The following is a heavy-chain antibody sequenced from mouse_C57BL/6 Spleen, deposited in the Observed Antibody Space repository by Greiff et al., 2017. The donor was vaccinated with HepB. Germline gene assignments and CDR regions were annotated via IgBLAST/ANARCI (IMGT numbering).Heavy chain of an antibody. V-gene: IGHV1-61*01. Sequence: VQLQQPGAELVRPGSSVKLSCKASGYTFTSYWMDWVKQRPGQGLEWIGNIYPSDSETHYNQKFKDKATLTVDKSSSTAYMQLSSLTSEDSAVYYCARGGDQLRLSAWFAYWGQGTLVTVSA. CDR3: ARGGDQLRLSAWFAY. CDR2: IYPSDSET. D-gene: IGHD3-2*02. CDR1: GYTFTSYW. J-gene: IGHJ3*01.